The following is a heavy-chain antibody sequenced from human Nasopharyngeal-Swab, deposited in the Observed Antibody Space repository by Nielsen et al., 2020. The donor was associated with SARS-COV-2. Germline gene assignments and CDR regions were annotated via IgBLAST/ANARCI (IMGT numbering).Heavy chain of an antibody. V-gene: IGHV6-1*01. D-gene: IGHD3-3*01. CDR3: ARGRDFSFDS. J-gene: IGHJ4*02. CDR1: GDSVSSHSAG. CDR2: TLYRSKWYN. Sequence: LRLSCAISGDSVSSHSAGWNWIRQSPSRGLEWLGRTLYRSKWYNDYAESVKSRIAVNPDTSKNQFSLQLNSVTPEDTAVYYCARGRDFSFDSWGQGTLVTASP.